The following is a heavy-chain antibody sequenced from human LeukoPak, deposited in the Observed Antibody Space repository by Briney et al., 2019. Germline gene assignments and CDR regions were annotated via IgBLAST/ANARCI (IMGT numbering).Heavy chain of an antibody. J-gene: IGHJ3*02. Sequence: GGSLRLSCAASGFTFSSYAMSWVRQAPGKGLEWVSYISSSGSSTYYADSVKGRFTISRDNAKKSLYLQMHSLRAEDTAVYYCARDSQKFDSCGYYPDAFDIWGQGTMVTVSS. D-gene: IGHD3-22*01. V-gene: IGHV3-48*03. CDR2: ISSSGSST. CDR1: GFTFSSYA. CDR3: ARDSQKFDSCGYYPDAFDI.